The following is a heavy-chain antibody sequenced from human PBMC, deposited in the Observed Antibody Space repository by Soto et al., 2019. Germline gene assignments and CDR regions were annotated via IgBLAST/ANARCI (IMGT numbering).Heavy chain of an antibody. Sequence: PEETLSLTCTVSGGSISSYYWSWIRQPPGKGLEWIGYIYYSGSTNYNPSLKSRVTISVDTSKNQFSLKLSSVTAADTAVYYCARAYDFWSGYHRRNNWFDPWGQGTLVTVSS. CDR3: ARAYDFWSGYHRRNNWFDP. CDR2: IYYSGST. D-gene: IGHD3-3*01. V-gene: IGHV4-59*01. J-gene: IGHJ5*02. CDR1: GGSISSYY.